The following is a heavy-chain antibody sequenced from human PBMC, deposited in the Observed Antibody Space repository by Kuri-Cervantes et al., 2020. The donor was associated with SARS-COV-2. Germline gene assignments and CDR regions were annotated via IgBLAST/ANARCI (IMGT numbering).Heavy chain of an antibody. CDR1: GFSFSVSS. J-gene: IGHJ4*02. CDR2: IRYDGSNK. V-gene: IGHV3-30*02. CDR3: APGELLRGPNDY. D-gene: IGHD1-26*01. Sequence: GESLKISCTGSGFSFSVSSLNWVRQAPGKGLEWVAFIRYDGSNKYYADSVKGRFTISRDNSKNTLYLQMNSLRAEDTAVYYCAPGELLRGPNDYWGQGTLVTVSS.